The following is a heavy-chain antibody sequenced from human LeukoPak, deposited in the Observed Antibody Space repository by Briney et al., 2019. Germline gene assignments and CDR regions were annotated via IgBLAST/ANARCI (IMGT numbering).Heavy chain of an antibody. Sequence: PSETLSLTCAVYGGSFSGYYWSWIRQPPGKGLEWIGEINHSGSTNYNPSLKSRVTISVDTSKNQFSLKLSSVTAADTAVYYCARRPYSSYRNWFDPWGQGTLVTVSS. CDR3: ARRPYSSYRNWFDP. V-gene: IGHV4-34*01. D-gene: IGHD6-6*01. CDR1: GGSFSGYY. J-gene: IGHJ5*02. CDR2: INHSGST.